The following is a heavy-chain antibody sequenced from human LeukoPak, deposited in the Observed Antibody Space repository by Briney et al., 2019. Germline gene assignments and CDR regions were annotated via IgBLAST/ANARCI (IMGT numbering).Heavy chain of an antibody. CDR2: INSDGSNI. CDR1: GFTFSSYW. Sequence: PGGSLRLSCAASGFTFSSYWMNWVRPVPGKGLAWVSLINSDGSNIGYADSVEGRFTISRDNAKNTLYLQMNGLRGDDTAVYYCARDSPGIMIFGVVTPNGGQGTLVTVSS. CDR3: ARDSPGIMIFGVVTPN. J-gene: IGHJ4*02. V-gene: IGHV3-74*01. D-gene: IGHD3-3*01.